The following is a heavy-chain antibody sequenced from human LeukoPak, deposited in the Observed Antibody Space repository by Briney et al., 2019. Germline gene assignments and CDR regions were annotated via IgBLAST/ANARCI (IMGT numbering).Heavy chain of an antibody. V-gene: IGHV3-30*04. CDR1: GFTFSSYA. CDR2: ISYDGSNK. CDR3: ARAFRDSSGYYYYFDY. Sequence: PGGSLRLSCAASGFTFSSYAMSWVRQAPGKGLEWVAVISYDGSNKYYADSVKGRFTISRDNSKNTLYLQMNSLRAEDTAVYYCARAFRDSSGYYYYFDYWGQGTLVTVSS. D-gene: IGHD3-22*01. J-gene: IGHJ4*02.